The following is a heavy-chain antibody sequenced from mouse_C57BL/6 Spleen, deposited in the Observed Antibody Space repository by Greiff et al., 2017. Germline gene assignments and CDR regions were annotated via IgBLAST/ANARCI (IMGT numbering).Heavy chain of an antibody. Sequence: EVQRVESGGGLVKPGGSLKLSCAASGFNFSDYGMHWVRQAPEKGLEWVAYISSGSSTIYYADTVKGRFTISRDNAKNTLFLQMTSLRSEDTAMYYCAREGYYGSSYFAYWGQGTLVTVSA. D-gene: IGHD1-1*01. CDR3: AREGYYGSSYFAY. V-gene: IGHV5-17*01. J-gene: IGHJ3*01. CDR2: ISSGSSTI. CDR1: GFNFSDYG.